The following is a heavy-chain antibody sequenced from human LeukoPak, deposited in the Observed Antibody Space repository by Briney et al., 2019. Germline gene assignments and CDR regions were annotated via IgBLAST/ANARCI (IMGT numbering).Heavy chain of an antibody. CDR2: ISSTSSTI. Sequence: HPGGSLRLSCAASGFTFSSHSMNWVRQAPGKGLEWVSYISSTSSTIYYAGSVKGRFTISRDNAKNSLYLQMNSLRAEDTAVYYCASDIVVLPATIYWGQGTLVTVSS. V-gene: IGHV3-48*04. J-gene: IGHJ4*02. CDR1: GFTFSSHS. D-gene: IGHD2-2*01. CDR3: ASDIVVLPATIY.